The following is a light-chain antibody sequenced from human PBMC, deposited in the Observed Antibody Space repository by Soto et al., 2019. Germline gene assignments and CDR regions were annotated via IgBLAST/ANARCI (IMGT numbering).Light chain of an antibody. V-gene: IGLV1-40*01. CDR2: GNS. Sequence: QSVLTQPPSVSGAPGQRVTISCTGSSSNIGAGYDVHWYQQLPGTAPKLLIYGNSNRPSGVPDRXSGXKSXTSASLXXTGLQAEDEADYYCQSYDSSLSGFYVFGTGTKLTVL. CDR3: QSYDSSLSGFYV. J-gene: IGLJ1*01. CDR1: SSNIGAGYD.